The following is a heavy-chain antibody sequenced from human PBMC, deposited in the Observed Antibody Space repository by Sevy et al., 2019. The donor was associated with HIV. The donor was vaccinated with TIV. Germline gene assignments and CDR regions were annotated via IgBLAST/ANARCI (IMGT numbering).Heavy chain of an antibody. CDR1: GYTFTGYY. V-gene: IGHV1-2*02. J-gene: IGHJ5*02. CDR2: INPNSGGT. Sequence: ASVKVSCKASGYTFTGYYMHWVRQAPGQGLEWMGWINPNSGGTNYAQKFQGRVTMTRDTSISTAYFELGRLRSDETAVYYCAGERVYCSSGSWKPGGWFDPWGQVTLVTVSS. CDR3: AGERVYCSSGSWKPGGWFDP. D-gene: IGHD2-15*01.